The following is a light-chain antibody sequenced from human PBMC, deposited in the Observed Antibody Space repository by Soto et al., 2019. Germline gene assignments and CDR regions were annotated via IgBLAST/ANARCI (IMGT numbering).Light chain of an antibody. Sequence: DIPMTQYPSSLSASVGDRVTITCRTSQIINSYFACYQQKPGRATNLVIYAVSSLQSGVPSRFSGSGSGTEFALTISSLATEDYAAYYCQDYNSYSEAFGQGTKV. CDR3: QDYNSYSEA. V-gene: IGKV1-39*01. CDR1: QIINSY. J-gene: IGKJ1*01. CDR2: AVS.